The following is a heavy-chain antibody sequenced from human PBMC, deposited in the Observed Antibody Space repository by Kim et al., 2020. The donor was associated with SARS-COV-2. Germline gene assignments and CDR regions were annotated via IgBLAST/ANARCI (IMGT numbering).Heavy chain of an antibody. CDR3: ARVAGGVYAPSFDH. V-gene: IGHV4-30-4*01. CDR1: GGPINTDHY. Sequence: SETLSLTCTVSGGPINTDHYWSWIRQSPGTGLEWIGHIYNSGYTFYNRSLKSRLFMSIDMSKNQFSLELTSVTAADTAVYYCARVAGGVYAPSFDHCGQG. D-gene: IGHD4-17*01. J-gene: IGHJ4*02. CDR2: IYNSGYT.